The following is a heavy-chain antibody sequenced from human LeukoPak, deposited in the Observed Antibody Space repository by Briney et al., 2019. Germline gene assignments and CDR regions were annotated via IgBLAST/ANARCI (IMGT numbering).Heavy chain of an antibody. Sequence: ASVKVSCKASGYTFTSYGISWVRQAPGQGLEWMGWISAYNGNTNYAQKLQGRVTMTTDTSTSTAYMELRSLRSDDTAVYYCARKPPYYDSDGPRWALDIWGQGTMVTVSS. J-gene: IGHJ3*02. D-gene: IGHD3-22*01. CDR1: GYTFTSYG. CDR3: ARKPPYYDSDGPRWALDI. V-gene: IGHV1-18*01. CDR2: ISAYNGNT.